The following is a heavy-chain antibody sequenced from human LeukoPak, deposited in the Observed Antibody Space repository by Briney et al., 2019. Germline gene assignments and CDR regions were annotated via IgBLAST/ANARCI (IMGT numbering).Heavy chain of an antibody. D-gene: IGHD3-10*01. CDR3: ARAHGGAMVRGVPDY. CDR2: INPNSGGT. J-gene: IGHJ4*02. V-gene: IGHV1-2*02. Sequence: ASVKVSCKASGYTFTGYYMHWVRQAPGQGLEWMGWINPNSGGTNYAQKFQGRVTMTRDTSISTAYMELSRLRSDDTAVYYCARAHGGAMVRGVPDYWGQGTLVTVSS. CDR1: GYTFTGYY.